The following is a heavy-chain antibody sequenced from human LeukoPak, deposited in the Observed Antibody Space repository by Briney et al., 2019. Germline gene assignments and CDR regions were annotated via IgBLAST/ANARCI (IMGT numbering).Heavy chain of an antibody. V-gene: IGHV4-34*01. J-gene: IGHJ3*02. D-gene: IGHD2-15*01. Sequence: SETLSLTCAVYGGSFSDYYWSWIRQSPGKGLEWIGEISHRGSPNYNPSLKSRVTISVDTSKNQFSLKLSSVTAADTAVYYCARGLLVADAFDIWGQGTMVTVSS. CDR2: ISHRGSP. CDR1: GGSFSDYY. CDR3: ARGLLVADAFDI.